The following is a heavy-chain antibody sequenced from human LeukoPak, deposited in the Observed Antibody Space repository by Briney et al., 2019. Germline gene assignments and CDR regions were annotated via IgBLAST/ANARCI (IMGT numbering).Heavy chain of an antibody. Sequence: ASVKVSCKVSGYTLTELSMHWVRQAPGKGLEWMGGFDPEDGETIYAQKFQGRVTMTEDTSTDTAYMELSSLRSEDTAVYYCARVGLELYTDYYYGMDVWGQGTTVTVSS. CDR3: ARVGLELYTDYYYGMDV. CDR2: FDPEDGET. J-gene: IGHJ6*02. D-gene: IGHD1-26*01. V-gene: IGHV1-24*01. CDR1: GYTLTELS.